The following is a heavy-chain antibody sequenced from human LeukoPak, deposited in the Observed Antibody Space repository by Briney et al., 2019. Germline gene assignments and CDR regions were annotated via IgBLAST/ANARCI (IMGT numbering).Heavy chain of an antibody. CDR1: VDSVSSISAA. CDR3: AIGGAGRGAFDI. J-gene: IGHJ3*02. CDR2: TYYRSKWYN. Sequence: SQTLSLTCAFSVDSVSSISAAWNWIRQSPSRGLEWLGRTYYRSKWYNDYAVSVKSRITINPDTSKNQFSLQLNSVTPEDKAVYYCAIGGAGRGAFDILGQGTMVTVSS. V-gene: IGHV6-1*01. D-gene: IGHD1-26*01.